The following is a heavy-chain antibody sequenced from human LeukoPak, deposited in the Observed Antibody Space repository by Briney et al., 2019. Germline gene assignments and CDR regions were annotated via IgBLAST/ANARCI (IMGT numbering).Heavy chain of an antibody. CDR1: GGSISSYY. J-gene: IGHJ4*02. Sequence: SETLSLTCTVSGGSISSYYWSWIRQPAGKGLGWIGRIYTSGSTNYNPSLKSRVTMSVDTSKNQFSLKLSSVTAADTAVYYCAAGPPYYFDYWGQGTLVTVSS. V-gene: IGHV4-4*07. CDR3: AAGPPYYFDY. CDR2: IYTSGST.